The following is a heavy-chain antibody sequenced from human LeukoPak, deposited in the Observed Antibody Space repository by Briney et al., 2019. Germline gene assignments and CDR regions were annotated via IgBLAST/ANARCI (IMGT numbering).Heavy chain of an antibody. J-gene: IGHJ4*02. V-gene: IGHV3-74*01. Sequence: GGSLRLSCAASGFTFSSYWMHWVRQAPGKGLVWVSRINSDGSSTSYADSVKGRFTISRDNAKNTLYLQMNSLRAEDTAVYYCARDRRYYDSSGYCTLFDYWGQGTLVTVSS. CDR3: ARDRRYYDSSGYCTLFDY. D-gene: IGHD3-22*01. CDR1: GFTFSSYW. CDR2: INSDGSST.